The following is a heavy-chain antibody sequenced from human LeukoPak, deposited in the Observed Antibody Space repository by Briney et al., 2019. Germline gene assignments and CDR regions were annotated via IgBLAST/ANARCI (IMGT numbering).Heavy chain of an antibody. Sequence: SVKVSCKASGGTFSSYAISWVRQAPGQGLEWMGGIIPIFGTANYAQKFQGRVTITADESTSTAYMELSSLRSEDTAVYYCARDFISPTSITPSWGQGTLVTVSS. V-gene: IGHV1-69*13. CDR2: IIPIFGTA. CDR3: ARDFISPTSITPS. J-gene: IGHJ4*02. CDR1: GGTFSSYA. D-gene: IGHD3-10*01.